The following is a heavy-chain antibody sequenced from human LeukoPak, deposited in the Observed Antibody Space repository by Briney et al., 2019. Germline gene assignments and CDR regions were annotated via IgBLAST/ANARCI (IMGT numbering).Heavy chain of an antibody. J-gene: IGHJ4*02. CDR3: ARDAPGSPVYYFDY. V-gene: IGHV3-30-3*01. CDR1: GFTFSSYA. CDR2: ISYDGSNK. Sequence: GRSLRLSCAASGFTFSSYAMHWVRQAPGKGLEWVAVISYDGSNKYYADSVKGRFTISRDNSKNTLYLQMSSLRAEDTAVYYCARDAPGSPVYYFDYWGQGTLVTVSS. D-gene: IGHD2-8*01.